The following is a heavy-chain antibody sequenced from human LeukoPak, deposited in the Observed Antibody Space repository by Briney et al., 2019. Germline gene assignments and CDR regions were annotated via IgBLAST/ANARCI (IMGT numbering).Heavy chain of an antibody. V-gene: IGHV1-69*13. D-gene: IGHD3-22*01. CDR2: IIPIFGTA. Sequence: SVKVSCKASGYTFTSYGISWVRQAPGQGLEWMGGIIPIFGTANYAQKFQGRVTITADESTSTAYMELSSLRSEDTAVYYCARDEDYYDSSGYVWGQGTLVTVSS. CDR3: ARDEDYYDSSGYV. J-gene: IGHJ4*02. CDR1: GYTFTSYG.